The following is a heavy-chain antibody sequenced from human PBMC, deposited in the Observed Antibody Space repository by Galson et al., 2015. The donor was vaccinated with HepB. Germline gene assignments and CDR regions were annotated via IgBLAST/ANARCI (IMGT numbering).Heavy chain of an antibody. J-gene: IGHJ6*02. Sequence: SLRLSCAASGFTFSSYAMHWVRQAPGKGLEWVAVISYDESNKYYADSVKGRFTISRDNSKNTLYLQMNSLRAEDTAVYYCARGRSRRVAVAVAYYYYGMDVWGQGTTVTVSS. D-gene: IGHD6-19*01. CDR2: ISYDESNK. V-gene: IGHV3-30*04. CDR1: GFTFSSYA. CDR3: ARGRSRRVAVAVAYYYYGMDV.